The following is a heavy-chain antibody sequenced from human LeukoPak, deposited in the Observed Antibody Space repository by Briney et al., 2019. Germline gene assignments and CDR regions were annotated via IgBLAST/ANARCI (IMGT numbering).Heavy chain of an antibody. J-gene: IGHJ4*02. D-gene: IGHD5-12*01. CDR1: GGSFRGYY. V-gene: IGHV4-34*01. CDR2: IDDSGST. Sequence: PSETLSLTCGVYGGSFRGYYWGWIRQSPGKGLEWIGEIDDSGSTNYNPSLKSRVTTSADTSKNQFSLKVTSVTAADTAVYFCARGRGYDYKGMTKVTDFDSWGQGILVTVSS. CDR3: ARGRGYDYKGMTKVTDFDS.